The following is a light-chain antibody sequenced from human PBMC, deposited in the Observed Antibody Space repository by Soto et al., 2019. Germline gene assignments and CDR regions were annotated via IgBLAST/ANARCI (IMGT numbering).Light chain of an antibody. Sequence: DIQMTQSPSSLSASLGDRVTITCRASQSINSYLNWYQQKPGEAPKLLIYATSSLQSGVPSRFSGSGPGTDFTLTISSILPEDFATYYCQQSYSTFTFGGGTKVDIK. V-gene: IGKV1-39*01. CDR3: QQSYSTFT. CDR2: ATS. J-gene: IGKJ4*01. CDR1: QSINSY.